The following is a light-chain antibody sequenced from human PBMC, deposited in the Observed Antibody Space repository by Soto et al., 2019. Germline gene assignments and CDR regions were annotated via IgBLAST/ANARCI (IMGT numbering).Light chain of an antibody. CDR3: AAWDDSLNEYV. J-gene: IGLJ1*01. CDR2: GNN. Sequence: QSALNQAPSVSVTPVQRVTITFSESISNIGRNSVNWYQHLPGTAPKLLTHGNNHRPSGVPDRFSGSKSGTSASLAISGLQPEDEADYCCAAWDDSLNEYVFGAGTKVNV. CDR1: ISNIGRNS. V-gene: IGLV1-44*01.